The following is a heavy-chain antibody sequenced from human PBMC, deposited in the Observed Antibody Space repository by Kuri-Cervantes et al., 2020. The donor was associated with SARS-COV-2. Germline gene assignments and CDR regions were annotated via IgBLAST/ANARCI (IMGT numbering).Heavy chain of an antibody. D-gene: IGHD2-21*01. CDR1: GFTFSSFA. J-gene: IGHJ4*02. CDR2: ISYDGSTK. V-gene: IGHV3-30*14. CDR3: ARVSTFYGGPALDH. Sequence: GGSLRLSCAASGFTFSSFALHWVRQAPGKGLEWMALISYDGSTKHYADSVKGRFTISRDHSTNTFVLEMRDLRVDDTAMYYCARVSTFYGGPALDHWGQGTLVTVSS.